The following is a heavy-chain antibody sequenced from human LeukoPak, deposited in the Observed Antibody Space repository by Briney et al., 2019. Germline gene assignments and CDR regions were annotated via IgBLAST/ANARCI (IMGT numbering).Heavy chain of an antibody. J-gene: IGHJ3*02. V-gene: IGHV4-59*12. CDR2: VYYSGST. CDR3: ARVKAVAGPLDAFDI. D-gene: IGHD6-19*01. CDR1: GGSISSYY. Sequence: SETLSLTCTVSGGSISSYYWSWIRQPPGKGLEWIGYVYYSGSTNYNPSLKSRVTMSVDTSKNQFSLKLSSVAAADTAVYYCARVKAVAGPLDAFDIWGQGTVVTVSS.